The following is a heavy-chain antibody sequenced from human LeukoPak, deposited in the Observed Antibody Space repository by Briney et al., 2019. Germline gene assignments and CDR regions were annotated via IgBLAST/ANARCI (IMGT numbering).Heavy chain of an antibody. CDR2: IRSSGVSA. Sequence: GGTLRLSCAASGFSFNIYGMGWVRQASGKGLEWVSDIRSSGVSADYADSVKGRFTISRDNSKNMLFLQMNSLRAEDTAVYYCVKDKSPRGYDYGRFDYWGQGTLVTVSS. V-gene: IGHV3-23*01. CDR1: GFSFNIYG. J-gene: IGHJ4*02. CDR3: VKDKSPRGYDYGRFDY. D-gene: IGHD5-12*01.